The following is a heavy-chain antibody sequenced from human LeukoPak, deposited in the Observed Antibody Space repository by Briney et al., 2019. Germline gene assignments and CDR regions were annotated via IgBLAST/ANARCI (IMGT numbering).Heavy chain of an antibody. CDR3: AKDAQLLCFGESNIDY. CDR2: ISYDGSNK. J-gene: IGHJ4*02. Sequence: GGSLRLSCAASGFTFSSYGTHWVRQAPGKGLEWVAVISYDGSNKYYADSVKGRFTISRDNSKNTLYLQMNSLRAEDTAVYYCAKDAQLLCFGESNIDYWGQGTLVTVSS. V-gene: IGHV3-30*18. D-gene: IGHD3-10*01. CDR1: GFTFSSYG.